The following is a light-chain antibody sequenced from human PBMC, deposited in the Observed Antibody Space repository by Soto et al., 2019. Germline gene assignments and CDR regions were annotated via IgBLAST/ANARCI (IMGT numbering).Light chain of an antibody. Sequence: EIVLTQSPGTLSLSPGERATLSCRASQSVSSSHLAWYQQKPGLAPRPLIDGASSRATGIPDRFSGSGSGPDFTLTISRLEPEDFAVYYCQQYGGSPRTFGQGTKVDIK. CDR2: GAS. J-gene: IGKJ1*01. V-gene: IGKV3-20*01. CDR1: QSVSSSH. CDR3: QQYGGSPRT.